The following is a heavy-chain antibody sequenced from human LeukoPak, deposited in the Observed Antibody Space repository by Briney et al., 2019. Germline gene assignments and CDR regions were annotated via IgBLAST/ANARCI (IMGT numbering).Heavy chain of an antibody. CDR1: GGSFSGYY. Sequence: PSETLSLTCAVYGGSFSGYYWSWIRQPPGKGLEWIGEINHSGSTNYNPSLKSRVTISVDTSKNQFSLKLSSVTAADTAVYYCARGGVAARPRGRYYMDVWGKGTTVTVSS. CDR3: ARGGVAARPRGRYYMDV. J-gene: IGHJ6*03. CDR2: INHSGST. D-gene: IGHD6-6*01. V-gene: IGHV4-34*01.